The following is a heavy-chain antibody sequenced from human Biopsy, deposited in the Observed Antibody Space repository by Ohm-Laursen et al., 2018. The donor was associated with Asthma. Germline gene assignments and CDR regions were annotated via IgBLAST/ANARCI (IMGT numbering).Heavy chain of an antibody. CDR1: GDSIDSGDYS. D-gene: IGHD2-21*02. CDR3: ARGWNCGGDCYSLDS. J-gene: IGHJ4*02. Sequence: TLSLTCDVSGDSIDSGDYSWTWIRQSPGLGLEWIGYIYRNGNTYYNPTLKNRVTISIDRSKNQFSLMLRSVTAAHTAVYYCARGWNCGGDCYSLDSWGQGTLVTVSS. V-gene: IGHV4-30-2*06. CDR2: IYRNGNT.